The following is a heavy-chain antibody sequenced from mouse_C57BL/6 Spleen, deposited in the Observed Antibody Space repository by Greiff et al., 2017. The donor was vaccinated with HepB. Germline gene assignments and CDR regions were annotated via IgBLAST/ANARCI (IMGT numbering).Heavy chain of an antibody. CDR3: AIPYGLDY. V-gene: IGHV1-39*01. CDR1: GYSFTDYN. Sequence: EVQLQQSGPELVTPGASVKISCKASGYSFTDYNLNWVKQSNGKSLEWIGVVNPNSGASYYNQKFKGKATLAVDQSSGTAYMQLNSLTSEDSAVYYCAIPYGLDYWGQGTAVTVSS. CDR2: VNPNSGAS. J-gene: IGHJ4*01.